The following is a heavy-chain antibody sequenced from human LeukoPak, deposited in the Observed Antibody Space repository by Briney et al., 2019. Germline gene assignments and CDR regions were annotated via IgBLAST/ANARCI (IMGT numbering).Heavy chain of an antibody. J-gene: IGHJ4*02. D-gene: IGHD4-17*01. CDR3: VRAKSGHYGYSEY. V-gene: IGHV3-74*01. Sequence: GGSLRLSCAASGFTFSSYWMHWVRQVPGKGLVWVSRVSPDGRTTSYADSVKGRFTISRDNAKNTVYLQMISLRADDTAVYYCVRAKSGHYGYSEYWGQGTLVTVSS. CDR1: GFTFSSYW. CDR2: VSPDGRTT.